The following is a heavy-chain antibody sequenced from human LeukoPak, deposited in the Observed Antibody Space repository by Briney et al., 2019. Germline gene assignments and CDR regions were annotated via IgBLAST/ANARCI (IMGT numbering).Heavy chain of an antibody. J-gene: IGHJ4*02. CDR3: ASGIEAAEFDY. CDR2: IYTGGYT. V-gene: IGHV3-53*01. Sequence: GGSLRLSCATSGFTISMNYMSWVRQAPGKGLEWVSLIYTGGYTYYADSVKGRFTISRDNSKNTLYLQMSSLRAEDTAVYYCASGIEAAEFDYRGQGTLVTVSS. CDR1: GFTISMNY. D-gene: IGHD6-13*01.